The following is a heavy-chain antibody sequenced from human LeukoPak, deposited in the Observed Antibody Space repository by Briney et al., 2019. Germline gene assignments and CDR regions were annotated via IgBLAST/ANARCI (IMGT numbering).Heavy chain of an antibody. Sequence: PGGSLRLSCAASGFTFNNYVMTWARQAPGKGLEWVSSISGSGGNTYYADSVKGRFTISRDNSKNTLYVQMNSLRAEDTAVYYCATALVGPTTPFDYWGQGTLVTVSS. CDR2: ISGSGGNT. J-gene: IGHJ4*02. CDR1: GFTFNNYV. D-gene: IGHD1-26*01. V-gene: IGHV3-23*01. CDR3: ATALVGPTTPFDY.